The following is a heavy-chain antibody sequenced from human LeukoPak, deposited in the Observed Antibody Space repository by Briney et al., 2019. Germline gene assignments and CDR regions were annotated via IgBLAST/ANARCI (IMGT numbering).Heavy chain of an antibody. CDR1: GRSISSSSYY. CDR3: ASAFPWDYYDSSGFLS. D-gene: IGHD3-22*01. J-gene: IGHJ4*02. V-gene: IGHV4-39*01. CDR2: IYYSGST. Sequence: SETLSLTCTVSGRSISSSSYYWGWLRQPPGKGLEWIGSIYYSGSTYYNPSLKSRVTISVDTSKNQFSLKLSSVTAADTAVYYCASAFPWDYYDSSGFLSWGQGTLVTVSS.